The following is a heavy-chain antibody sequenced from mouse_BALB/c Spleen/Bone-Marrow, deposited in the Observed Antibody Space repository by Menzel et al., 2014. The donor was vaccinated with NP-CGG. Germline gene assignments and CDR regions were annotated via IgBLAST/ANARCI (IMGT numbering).Heavy chain of an antibody. J-gene: IGHJ4*01. Sequence: QVQLKQSGAELVRPGASVKLSCKASGYTFTSYWINWVKQRPGQGLEWIGNIYPSDSYTNYNQKFKDKATLTVDKSSSTAYMQLSSPTSEDSAVYYCTRGDGNYLMDYWGQGTSVTVSS. V-gene: IGHV1-69*02. CDR1: GYTFTSYW. CDR2: IYPSDSYT. CDR3: TRGDGNYLMDY. D-gene: IGHD2-1*01.